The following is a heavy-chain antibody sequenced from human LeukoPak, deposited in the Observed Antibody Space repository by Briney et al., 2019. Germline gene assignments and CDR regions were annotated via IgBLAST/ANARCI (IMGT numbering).Heavy chain of an antibody. Sequence: GGSLRLSCAASGFTFSSYAMHWVRQAPGKGLEWVAVISYDGSNKYYADSVKGRFTISRDNSKNTLYLQMNSLRAEDTAVYYCARDETRDYFDYWGQGTLVTVSS. CDR1: GFTFSSYA. J-gene: IGHJ4*02. CDR2: ISYDGSNK. V-gene: IGHV3-30*04. D-gene: IGHD1-1*01. CDR3: ARDETRDYFDY.